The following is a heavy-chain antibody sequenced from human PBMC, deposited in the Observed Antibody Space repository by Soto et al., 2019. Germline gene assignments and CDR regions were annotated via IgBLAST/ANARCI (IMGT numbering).Heavy chain of an antibody. D-gene: IGHD4-17*01. V-gene: IGHV3-53*01. CDR2: IYSAANT. CDR3: ARDWNGDKYFDF. CDR1: GITATNGH. Sequence: DVQLVKSGGGLIQPGGSLRLSCGASGITATNGHMSWVRQAPGKGLEWVSVIYSAANTYYADSVMGRFTISRDTSKNTVYLQMNSLRAEDTAVYYCARDWNGDKYFDFWDQGSLVTGSS. J-gene: IGHJ4*02.